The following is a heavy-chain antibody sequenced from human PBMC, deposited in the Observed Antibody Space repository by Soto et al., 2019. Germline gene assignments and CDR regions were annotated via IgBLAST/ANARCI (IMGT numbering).Heavy chain of an antibody. Sequence: WESLKISCKGSGYSFTYYWIGWVRPMPGESLEWMGIIYPGDSDTRYSPSFQGQVTFSADTSINTAYLQWRSLKASDTAIYYCARRTLTTLVRGVNFFGFWGPGTLVTVSS. D-gene: IGHD3-10*01. CDR1: GYSFTYYW. J-gene: IGHJ4*02. CDR2: IYPGDSDT. CDR3: ARRTLTTLVRGVNFFGF. V-gene: IGHV5-51*01.